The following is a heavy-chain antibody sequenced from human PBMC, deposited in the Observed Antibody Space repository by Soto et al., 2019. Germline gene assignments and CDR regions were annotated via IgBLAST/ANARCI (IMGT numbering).Heavy chain of an antibody. V-gene: IGHV1-69*13. Sequence: LVKISCKASGGTFSSYAISWVRQAPGQGLEWMGGIIPIFGTANYAQKFQGRVTITADESTSTAYMELSSLRSEDTAVYYCAPLVVTAMSTALDWFDPWGQGTLVTVSS. CDR1: GGTFSSYA. CDR2: IIPIFGTA. J-gene: IGHJ5*02. CDR3: APLVVTAMSTALDWFDP. D-gene: IGHD2-21*02.